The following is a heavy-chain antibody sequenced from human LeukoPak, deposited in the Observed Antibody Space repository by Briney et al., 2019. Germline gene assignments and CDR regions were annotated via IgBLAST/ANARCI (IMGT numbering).Heavy chain of an antibody. CDR3: ARDRQLRYCTNGVCYSPRYYYYYMDV. CDR1: GFTFSSYS. CDR2: ITSTSTNI. D-gene: IGHD2-8*01. J-gene: IGHJ6*03. Sequence: PGGSLRLSCGASGFTFSSYSMNWVRQAPGKGLEWVSSITSTSTNIYYADPVKGRLTISRDNAKNSLYLQMNSLRSEDTAVYYCARDRQLRYCTNGVCYSPRYYYYYMDVWGKGTTVTVSS. V-gene: IGHV3-21*04.